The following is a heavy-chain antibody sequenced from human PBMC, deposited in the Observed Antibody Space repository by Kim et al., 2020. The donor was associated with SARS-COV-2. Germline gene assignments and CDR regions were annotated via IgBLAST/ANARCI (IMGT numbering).Heavy chain of an antibody. CDR3: ARLSEVAGLDY. CDR1: GGSISSSSYY. J-gene: IGHJ4*02. CDR2: IYYSGST. Sequence: SETLSLTCTVSGGSISSSSYYWGWIRQPPGKGLEWIGSIYYSGSTYYNPSLKSRVTISVDTSKNQFSLKLSSVTAADTAVYYCARLSEVAGLDYWGQGTLVIVSS. V-gene: IGHV4-39*01. D-gene: IGHD6-19*01.